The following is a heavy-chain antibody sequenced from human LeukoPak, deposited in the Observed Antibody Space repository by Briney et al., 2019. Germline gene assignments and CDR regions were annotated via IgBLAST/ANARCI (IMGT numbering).Heavy chain of an antibody. J-gene: IGHJ6*03. CDR1: GGSITTYY. CDR3: AKHDTLFGAAHFYMDV. V-gene: IGHV4-59*08. D-gene: IGHD3-3*01. Sequence: PSETLSLTCTVSGGSITTYYWSWIQQPPGKGLEWIGYMYTTGNTNYNPSLASRVTLSLDTSKNQFSLTLSSVTAADTAVYYCAKHDTLFGAAHFYMDVWGKGTTVTVSS. CDR2: MYTTGNT.